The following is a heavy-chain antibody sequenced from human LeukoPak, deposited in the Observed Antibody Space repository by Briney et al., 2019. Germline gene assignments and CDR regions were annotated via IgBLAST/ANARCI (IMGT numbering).Heavy chain of an antibody. J-gene: IGHJ4*02. CDR3: ARDSSGAEYGIDY. V-gene: IGHV4-38-2*01. CDR1: GYSLSIGYY. CDR2: IYHSGSP. D-gene: IGHD3-22*01. Sequence: SETLSHICGVSGYSLSIGYYWGWIRQPPGKGLDWIGSIYHSGSPHYIPSLKSRVTISVDTSKNQVALKLSSVTAADTAVYYCARDSSGAEYGIDYWGQGTLVTVSS.